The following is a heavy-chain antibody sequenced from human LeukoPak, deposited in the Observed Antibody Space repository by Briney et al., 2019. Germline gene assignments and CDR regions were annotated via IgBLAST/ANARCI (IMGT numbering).Heavy chain of an antibody. CDR3: AKETTYYYDSSGYYYFDY. Sequence: PGGSLRLSCAASGFTFSSYSMNWVRQAPGKGLEYVSAISSNGGSTYYADSVKGRFTISRDNSKNTLYLQMNSLRAEDTAVYYCAKETTYYYDSSGYYYFDYWGQGTLVTVSS. V-gene: IGHV3-64*04. CDR2: ISSNGGST. CDR1: GFTFSSYS. D-gene: IGHD3-22*01. J-gene: IGHJ4*02.